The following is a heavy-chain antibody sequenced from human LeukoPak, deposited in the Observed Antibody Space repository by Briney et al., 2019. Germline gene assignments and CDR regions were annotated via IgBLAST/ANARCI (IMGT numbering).Heavy chain of an antibody. D-gene: IGHD2-8*01. CDR2: IKSKTDGGTT. CDR1: GFTFNIYA. V-gene: IGHV3-15*01. J-gene: IGHJ4*02. Sequence: GGSLRLSCAASGFTFNIYAMNWVRQGPGKGLEWVGRIKSKTDGGTTDYAAPVKGRITISRDDSENTLYLQMNSLKTEDTAVYYCTVDTNTDSQYYWGQGTLVTVSS. CDR3: TVDTNTDSQYY.